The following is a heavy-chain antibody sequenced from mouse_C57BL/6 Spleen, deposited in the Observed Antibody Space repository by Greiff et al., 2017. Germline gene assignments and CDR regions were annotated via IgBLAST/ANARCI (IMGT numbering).Heavy chain of an antibody. D-gene: IGHD2-1*01. CDR2: ISSGGDYI. J-gene: IGHJ4*01. Sequence: EVKLVESGEDLVKPGGSLKLSCAASGFTFSSYAMSWVRQTPEKRLEWVAYISSGGDYIYYADTVKGRFTISRDNARNTLYLQMSSLKSEDTAMYYCTRNYGNYRMDYWGQGTSVTVSS. CDR3: TRNYGNYRMDY. CDR1: GFTFSSYA. V-gene: IGHV5-9-1*02.